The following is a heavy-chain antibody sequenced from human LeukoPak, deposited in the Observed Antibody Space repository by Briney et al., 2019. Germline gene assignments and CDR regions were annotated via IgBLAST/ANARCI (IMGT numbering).Heavy chain of an antibody. D-gene: IGHD4-17*01. CDR3: ARHGDGAENFQH. J-gene: IGHJ1*01. CDR2: INPSDGST. Sequence: ASVKVSCKASGYTFTGYYIHWVRQAPGQGLEWMGIINPSDGSTNYAQKFQGRVTMTRDTSTSTLYMELSSLRSDDTSVYYCARHGDGAENFQHWGQGTLVTVS. CDR1: GYTFTGYY. V-gene: IGHV1-46*01.